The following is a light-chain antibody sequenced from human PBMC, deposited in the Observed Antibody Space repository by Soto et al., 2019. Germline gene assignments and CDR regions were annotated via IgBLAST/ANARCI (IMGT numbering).Light chain of an antibody. J-gene: IGLJ1*01. Sequence: QSALTQPASVSGPPGQSITISCTGTNNLVSWYQQHPGKAPKVVVYEGTKRPSGVSNRFSGSTSGGTASLTISGLQAKDEASYFCCAYVGARSYVFGPGTKVTVL. CDR1: NNL. CDR3: CAYVGARSYV. V-gene: IGLV2-23*01. CDR2: EGT.